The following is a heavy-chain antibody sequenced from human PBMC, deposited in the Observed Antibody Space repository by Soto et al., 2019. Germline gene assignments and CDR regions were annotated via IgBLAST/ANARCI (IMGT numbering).Heavy chain of an antibody. D-gene: IGHD4-4*01. Sequence: GGSLRLSCAASGFTFNSYTMAWVRQAPGKGLEWVSSISGSGGSPSYADSVKGRFTISRDNSKNTLYLQMNSLRAEDTAVYYCARVTVTTRAIYYGMDVWGQGTTVTVSS. J-gene: IGHJ6*02. V-gene: IGHV3-23*01. CDR2: ISGSGGSP. CDR3: ARVTVTTRAIYYGMDV. CDR1: GFTFNSYT.